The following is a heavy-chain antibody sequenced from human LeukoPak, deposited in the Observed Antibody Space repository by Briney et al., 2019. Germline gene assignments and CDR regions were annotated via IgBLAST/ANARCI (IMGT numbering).Heavy chain of an antibody. V-gene: IGHV4-59*01. J-gene: IGHJ4*02. CDR1: GGSISSYY. CDR2: IYYSGST. CDR3: ARGLAFDY. Sequence: KASEALSLTCTVSGGSISSYYWSGIRQPPGKGLEWIGYIYYSGSTNYNPSLKSRVTISVDTSKNQFSLKLSSVTAADTAVYYCARGLAFDYWGQGTLVTVSS.